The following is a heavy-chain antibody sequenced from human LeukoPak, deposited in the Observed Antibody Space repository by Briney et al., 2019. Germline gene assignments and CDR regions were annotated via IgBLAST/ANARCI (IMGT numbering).Heavy chain of an antibody. CDR3: ARGERADYDFWNGYYYYYYMDV. CDR2: KNPNSGNT. V-gene: IGHV1-8*01. Sequence: GASVKVSCKASGYTFTSYDINWVRQATGQGLEWMGWKNPNSGNTGYAQKFQGRVTMTRNTSISTAYMELSSLRSEDTAVYYCARGERADYDFWNGYYYYYYMDVWGKGTTVTVSS. CDR1: GYTFTSYD. D-gene: IGHD3-3*01. J-gene: IGHJ6*03.